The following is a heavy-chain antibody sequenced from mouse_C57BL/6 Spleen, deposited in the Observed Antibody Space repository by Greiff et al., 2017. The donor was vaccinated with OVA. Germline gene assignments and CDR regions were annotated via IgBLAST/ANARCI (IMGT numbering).Heavy chain of an antibody. CDR3: ARYRYDYEGYYFDY. V-gene: IGHV1-19*01. Sequence: EVKLMESGPVLVKPGASVKMSCKASGYTFTDYYMNWVKQSHGKSLEWIGVINPYNGGTSYNQKFKGKATLTVDKSSSTAYMELNSLTSEDSAVYYCARYRYDYEGYYFDYWGQGTTLTVSS. D-gene: IGHD2-4*01. J-gene: IGHJ2*01. CDR2: INPYNGGT. CDR1: GYTFTDYY.